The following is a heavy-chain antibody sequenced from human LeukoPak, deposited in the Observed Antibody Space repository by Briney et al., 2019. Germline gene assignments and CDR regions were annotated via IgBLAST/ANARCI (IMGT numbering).Heavy chain of an antibody. CDR3: VRESEYYFDHSASFDY. CDR1: GFTFSSYG. D-gene: IGHD3-22*01. J-gene: IGHJ4*02. V-gene: IGHV3-33*01. CDR2: IWYDGSNK. Sequence: QPGRSLRLSCAASGFTFSSYGMHWVRQAPGKGLEWVAVIWYDGSNKYYADSVKGRFTISRDNSKNTLYLQMNSLRAEDTAVYYCVRESEYYFDHSASFDYWGQGTLVTVSS.